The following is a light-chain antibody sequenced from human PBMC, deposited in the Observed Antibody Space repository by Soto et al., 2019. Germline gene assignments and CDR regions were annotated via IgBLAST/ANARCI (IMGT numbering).Light chain of an antibody. J-gene: IGKJ2*03. V-gene: IGKV3-20*01. Sequence: ETILTQPPGTLSLSPGERATLFCRASHSISSSYLAWYQQKPGQAPSLLIYGVSRRATGIPDRFSGSGSGTDFTLTISRLEPEDFAVYYCQQYGGSPLYSFGQGTKVDIK. CDR3: QQYGGSPLYS. CDR2: GVS. CDR1: HSISSSY.